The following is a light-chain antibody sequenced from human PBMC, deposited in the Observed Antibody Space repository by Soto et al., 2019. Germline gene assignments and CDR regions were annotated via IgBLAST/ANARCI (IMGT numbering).Light chain of an antibody. Sequence: QSALTQPPSVSGAPGQRVTISCTGSSSNIGAGYDVHWYRQLSGTAPTVLIYGNINRPSGVPDRFSASKSGTSASLAITGLQAEDEADYYCQSYDNNLVVFVGGTKVTVL. V-gene: IGLV1-40*01. CDR1: SSNIGAGYD. CDR2: GNI. CDR3: QSYDNNLVV. J-gene: IGLJ2*01.